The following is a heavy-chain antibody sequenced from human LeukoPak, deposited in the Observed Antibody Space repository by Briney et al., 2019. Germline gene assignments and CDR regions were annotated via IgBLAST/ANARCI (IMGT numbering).Heavy chain of an antibody. CDR3: AKDIGYCSSTSCSMFDDAFDI. D-gene: IGHD2-2*03. CDR2: ISGDAGST. Sequence: PGGSLRLSCAASGFTFDDYAMHWVRQAPGTGLEWVSLISGDAGSTYYADSVRGRFTISRDNSKNSLYLQMNSLRTEDTAFYYCAKDIGYCSSTSCSMFDDAFDIWGQGTMVTVSS. CDR1: GFTFDDYA. V-gene: IGHV3-43*02. J-gene: IGHJ3*02.